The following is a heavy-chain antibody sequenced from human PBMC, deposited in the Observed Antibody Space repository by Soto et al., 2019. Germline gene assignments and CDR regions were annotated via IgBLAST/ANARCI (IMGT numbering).Heavy chain of an antibody. CDR3: ARVSEDYGDPFDY. Sequence: ASVKVSCKASGGTFSSYAISWVRQAPGQGLEWMGGIIPIFGTANYAQKFQGRVTITADESTSTAYMELSSLRSEDTAVYYCARVSEDYGDPFDYWGQGTLVTVSS. CDR2: IIPIFGTA. CDR1: GGTFSSYA. D-gene: IGHD4-17*01. J-gene: IGHJ4*02. V-gene: IGHV1-69*13.